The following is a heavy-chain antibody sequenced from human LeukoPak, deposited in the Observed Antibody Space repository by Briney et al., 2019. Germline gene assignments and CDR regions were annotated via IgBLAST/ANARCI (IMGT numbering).Heavy chain of an antibody. CDR1: GYTFTNYY. CDR2: INPSGGST. V-gene: IGHV1-46*01. Sequence: GASVKVSCKASGYTFTNYYIHWVRQAPGQGLECMGIINPSGGSTSYAQKFQGRVTITADKSTSTAYMELSSLRSEDTAVYYCARDRGQLVGGELFYFDYWGQGTLVTVSS. CDR3: ARDRGQLVGGELFYFDY. J-gene: IGHJ4*02. D-gene: IGHD6-6*01.